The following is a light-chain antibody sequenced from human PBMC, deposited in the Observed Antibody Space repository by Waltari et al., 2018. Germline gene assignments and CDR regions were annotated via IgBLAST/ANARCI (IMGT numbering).Light chain of an antibody. Sequence: QSVLTQPPSASGTPGQRVTISCSGSRSNIGSHYVYWYQQLPGTAPKLLINRNNHRPSVVPDRCAGSKSGTSASLAISGLRSGDEADYYCAAWDDSLSCRVFGGGTKVTVL. CDR3: AAWDDSLSCRV. CDR2: RNN. CDR1: RSNIGSHY. V-gene: IGLV1-47*01. J-gene: IGLJ3*02.